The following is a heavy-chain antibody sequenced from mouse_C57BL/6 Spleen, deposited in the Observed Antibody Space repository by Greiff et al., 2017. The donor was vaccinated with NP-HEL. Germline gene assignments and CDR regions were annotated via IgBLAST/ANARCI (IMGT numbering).Heavy chain of an antibody. D-gene: IGHD1-1*01. CDR2: IYPGDGDT. CDR1: GYAFSSSW. J-gene: IGHJ3*01. V-gene: IGHV1-82*01. Sequence: QVQLQQSGPELVKPGASVKISCKASGYAFSSSWMNWVKQRPGKGLEWIGRIYPGDGDTNYNGKFKGKATLTADKSSSTAYMQLSSLTSEDSAVYFCARSGPLYGSSYLFAYWGQGTLVTVSA. CDR3: ARSGPLYGSSYLFAY.